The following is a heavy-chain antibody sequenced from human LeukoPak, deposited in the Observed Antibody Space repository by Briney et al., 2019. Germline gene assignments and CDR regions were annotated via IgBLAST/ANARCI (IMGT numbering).Heavy chain of an antibody. D-gene: IGHD3-22*01. Sequence: SETLSLTCTVSGDSISSRSYYWGWIRQPPGKGLEWIGSIYYSGSTYYNPSLKSRVTISVDTSKNQFSLKLSSVTAADTAVYYCAREGGLEYYDSSGYYDWFDPWGQGTLVTVSS. CDR2: IYYSGST. CDR3: AREGGLEYYDSSGYYDWFDP. CDR1: GDSISSRSYY. J-gene: IGHJ5*02. V-gene: IGHV4-39*07.